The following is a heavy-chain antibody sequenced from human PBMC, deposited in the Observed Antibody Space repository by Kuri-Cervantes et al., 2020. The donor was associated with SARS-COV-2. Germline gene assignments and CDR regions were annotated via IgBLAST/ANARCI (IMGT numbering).Heavy chain of an antibody. Sequence: GSLRLSCTVSGGSISSGNYYWGWIRQPPGKGLEWIGSIYYSGSTHYNPSLKSRVSVSVDTSRNQFSLKVSSVTAADTAVYSCARQHLGYYMDVWGKGTTVTVSS. CDR3: ARQHLGYYMDV. V-gene: IGHV4-39*01. CDR1: GGSISSGNYY. J-gene: IGHJ6*03. CDR2: IYYSGST.